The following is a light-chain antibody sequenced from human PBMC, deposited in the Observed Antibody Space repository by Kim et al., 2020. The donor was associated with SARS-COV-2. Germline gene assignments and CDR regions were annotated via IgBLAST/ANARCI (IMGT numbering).Light chain of an antibody. V-gene: IGKV3-20*01. CDR3: QQYGSSRWT. Sequence: SPGESAPLSCRASQSFSSSYSAWYQHKPGQPPRLLIYDASIRATGIPDRFSGSESGTDFTLTISRVEPEDFAVYYCQQYGSSRWTFGQGTKVDIK. CDR1: QSFSSSY. CDR2: DAS. J-gene: IGKJ1*01.